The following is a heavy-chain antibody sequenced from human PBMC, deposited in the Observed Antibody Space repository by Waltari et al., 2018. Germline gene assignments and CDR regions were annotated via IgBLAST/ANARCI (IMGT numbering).Heavy chain of an antibody. V-gene: IGHV3-30*02. D-gene: IGHD6-13*01. J-gene: IGHJ4*02. CDR1: GFTFSNYG. CDR2: IRYDGNNK. CDR3: AKDFDIAAARGHFDY. Sequence: QVQLVESGGGVVQPGGSLRLSCAASGFTFSNYGMHWVRQAPGKGLEWVAFIRYDGNNKYYADSVKGRFTISRDNSKNTLDLQMNSLRAEDTAVYYCAKDFDIAAARGHFDYWGQGTLVTVSS.